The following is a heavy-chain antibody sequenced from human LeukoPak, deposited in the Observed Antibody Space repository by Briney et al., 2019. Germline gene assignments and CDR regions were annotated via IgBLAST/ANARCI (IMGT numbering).Heavy chain of an antibody. CDR3: GTEPYNSNSYFDF. CDR2: IYYSGST. V-gene: IGHV4-39*07. J-gene: IGHJ4*02. Sequence: SETLSLTCTVSGGSISSSSYYWGWIRQPPGKGLEWIGSIYYSGSTYYNPSLKGRVTISVDTSKKQFSLRLTSVTAADTAVYYCGTEPYNSNSYFDFWGQGTLVTVSS. CDR1: GGSISSSSYY. D-gene: IGHD1-7*01.